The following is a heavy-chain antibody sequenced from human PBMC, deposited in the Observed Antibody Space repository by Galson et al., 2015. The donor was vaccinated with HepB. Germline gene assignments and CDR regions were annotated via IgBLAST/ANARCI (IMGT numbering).Heavy chain of an antibody. CDR2: INHSGCT. D-gene: IGHD3-10*01. CDR1: GGSFSGYY. Sequence: ETLSLTCAVYGGSFSGYYWSWVRQPPGKGLEWIGEINHSGCTNYNPSLKSRVTISVDTSKNQFSLKLSSVTAADTAVYYCARGRTVWFGDGAFDIWGQGTMVTVSS. CDR3: ARGRTVWFGDGAFDI. J-gene: IGHJ3*02. V-gene: IGHV4-34*01.